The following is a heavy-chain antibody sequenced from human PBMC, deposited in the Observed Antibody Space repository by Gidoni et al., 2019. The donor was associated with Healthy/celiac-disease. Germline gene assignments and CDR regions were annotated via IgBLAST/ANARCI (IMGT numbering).Heavy chain of an antibody. CDR3: ARVPVKNSSGWYLSY. J-gene: IGHJ4*02. Sequence: EVQLVESGGGLVKPGGSLRLSCAASGFTFSSYSMNWVRQAPGKGLEWVSSISSSSSYIYYADSVKGRFTISRDNAKNSLYLQMNSLRAEDTAVYYCARVPVKNSSGWYLSYWGQGTLVTVSS. CDR2: ISSSSSYI. CDR1: GFTFSSYS. D-gene: IGHD6-19*01. V-gene: IGHV3-21*01.